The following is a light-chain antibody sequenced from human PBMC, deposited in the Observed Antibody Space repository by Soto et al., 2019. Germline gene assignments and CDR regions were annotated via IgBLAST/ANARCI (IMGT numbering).Light chain of an antibody. Sequence: DIVMTQSPLSLPVTPGEPASISCRSSQSLRQGNGYNYLDWYLQKPGQSPQLLIYLGSNRASGVPDRFSGSGSGTDFTLKISRVEAEDVGVYDCMQALQTPFTFGPGTKVHIK. CDR3: MQALQTPFT. V-gene: IGKV2-28*01. CDR2: LGS. J-gene: IGKJ3*01. CDR1: QSLRQGNGYNY.